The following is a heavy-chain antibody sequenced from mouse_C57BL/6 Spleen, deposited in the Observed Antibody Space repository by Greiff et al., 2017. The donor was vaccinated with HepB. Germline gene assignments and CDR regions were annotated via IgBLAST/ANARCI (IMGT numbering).Heavy chain of an antibody. D-gene: IGHD1-1*01. CDR1: GYTFTSYW. CDR2: IYPGSGST. CDR3: ANYGSSYWYFDV. Sequence: VQLQQSGAELVKPGASVKMSCKASGYTFTSYWITWVKQSPGQGLEWIGDIYPGSGSTNYNEKFKSKATLTVDTSSSTADMQLSSLTSEDSAVCYCANYGSSYWYFDVWGTGTTVTVSS. V-gene: IGHV1-55*01. J-gene: IGHJ1*03.